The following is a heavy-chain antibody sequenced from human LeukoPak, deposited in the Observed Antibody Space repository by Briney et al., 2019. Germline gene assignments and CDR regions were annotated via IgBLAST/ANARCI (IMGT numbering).Heavy chain of an antibody. Sequence: ESLKISCKGSGYSFTSYWIGWVRQMPGKGLEWMGIIYPGDSDTRYSPSFQGQVTISADKSISTAYLQWSGLKASDTAMYYCARQLNWNQNWFDPWGQGTLVTVSS. CDR2: IYPGDSDT. J-gene: IGHJ5*02. CDR1: GYSFTSYW. V-gene: IGHV5-51*01. D-gene: IGHD1-1*01. CDR3: ARQLNWNQNWFDP.